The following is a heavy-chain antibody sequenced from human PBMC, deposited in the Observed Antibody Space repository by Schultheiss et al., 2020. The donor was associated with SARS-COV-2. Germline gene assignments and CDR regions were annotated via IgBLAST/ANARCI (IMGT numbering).Heavy chain of an antibody. V-gene: IGHV4-59*08. CDR3: ARHMGGGSRVFDY. J-gene: IGHJ4*02. CDR1: GGSISSYY. Sequence: SETLSLTCTVSGGSISSYYWSWIRQPPGKGLEWIGYIYYSGSTNYNPSLKSRVTISVDTSKNQFSLKLRSVTAADTAVYYCARHMGGGSRVFDYWGQGTLVTVSS. D-gene: IGHD1-26*01. CDR2: IYYSGST.